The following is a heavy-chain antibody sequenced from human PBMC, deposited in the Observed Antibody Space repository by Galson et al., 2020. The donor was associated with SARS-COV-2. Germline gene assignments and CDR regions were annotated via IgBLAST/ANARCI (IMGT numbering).Heavy chain of an antibody. CDR1: GGTFSSYA. J-gene: IGHJ3*02. CDR3: ASRSVPWGSPPPGADAFDI. Sequence: SVKVSCKASGGTFSSYAISWVRQAPGQGLEWMGGIIPIFGTANYAQKFQGRVTITADESTSTAYMELSSLRSEDTAVYYCASRSVPWGSPPPGADAFDIWGQGTMVTVSS. CDR2: IIPIFGTA. D-gene: IGHD3-16*01. V-gene: IGHV1-69*13.